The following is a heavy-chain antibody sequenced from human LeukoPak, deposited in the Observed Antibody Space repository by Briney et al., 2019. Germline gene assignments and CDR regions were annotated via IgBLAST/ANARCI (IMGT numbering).Heavy chain of an antibody. V-gene: IGHV1-18*01. CDR2: ISAYNGNT. Sequence: ASVKVSCKAPGHTFTSYGISWVRQAPGQGLEWMGWISAYNGNTNYAQKLQGRVTMITDTSTSTAYMELRSLGSDDTAVYYCARRCYDILTGYYKGDAFDIWGQGTMVTVSS. D-gene: IGHD3-9*01. CDR3: ARRCYDILTGYYKGDAFDI. CDR1: GHTFTSYG. J-gene: IGHJ3*02.